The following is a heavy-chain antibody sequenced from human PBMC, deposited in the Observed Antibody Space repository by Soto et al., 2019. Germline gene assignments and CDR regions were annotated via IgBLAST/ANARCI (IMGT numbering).Heavy chain of an antibody. V-gene: IGHV1-24*01. CDR2: FDPEDGET. Sequence: GASVKVSCKVSGYTLTELSMHWVRQAPGKGLEWMGGFDPEDGETIYAQKFQGRVTMTEDTSTDTAYMELSSLRSEDTAVYYCATAVLVPADQPYYYGMDVWGQGTTVTVSS. J-gene: IGHJ6*02. CDR1: GYTLTELS. CDR3: ATAVLVPADQPYYYGMDV. D-gene: IGHD2-2*01.